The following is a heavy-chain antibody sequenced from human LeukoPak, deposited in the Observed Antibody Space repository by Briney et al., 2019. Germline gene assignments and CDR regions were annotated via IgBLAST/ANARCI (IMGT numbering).Heavy chain of an antibody. Sequence: GGSLRLSCAASGFTFRSYAMNWVRQAPGKGLEWVSAISGSGGSTYYADSVKGRFTISRDNSKNTLYLQMNSLRAEDTAVYYCATRSIAAAGTMVYWGQGTLVTVSS. V-gene: IGHV3-23*01. CDR3: ATRSIAAAGTMVY. CDR1: GFTFRSYA. CDR2: ISGSGGST. J-gene: IGHJ4*02. D-gene: IGHD6-13*01.